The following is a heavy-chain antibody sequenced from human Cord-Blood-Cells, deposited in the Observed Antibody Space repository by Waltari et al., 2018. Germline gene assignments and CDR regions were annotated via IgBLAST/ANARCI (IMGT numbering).Heavy chain of an antibody. V-gene: IGHV3-23*01. D-gene: IGHD2-8*01. CDR2: ISGSGGST. Sequence: EVQLLESGGGLVQPGGSLRLSCAASGFTFSSYAMSWVRQAPGKGLEWVSAISGSGGSTYYADSVKGRFTISRDNSKNTLYLQMNSLRAEDTAVYYCAKVSPPHCTNGVCYAFDIWGQGTMVTVSS. CDR1: GFTFSSYA. CDR3: AKVSPPHCTNGVCYAFDI. J-gene: IGHJ3*02.